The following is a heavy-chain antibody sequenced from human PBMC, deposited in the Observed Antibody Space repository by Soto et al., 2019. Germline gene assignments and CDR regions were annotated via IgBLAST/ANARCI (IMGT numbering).Heavy chain of an antibody. CDR3: ARGSYGDY. D-gene: IGHD3-10*01. Sequence: QIHLVQSGAEVKKPGASVKVSCKGSGYGFTTYGITWVPQAPGQGLEWMAWISAHNGNTNYAQKLQGRVTVTRDTSTSTAYMELRSLRSDDTAVYYCARGSYGDYWGQGALVTVSS. CDR1: GYGFTTYG. V-gene: IGHV1-18*01. CDR2: ISAHNGNT. J-gene: IGHJ4*02.